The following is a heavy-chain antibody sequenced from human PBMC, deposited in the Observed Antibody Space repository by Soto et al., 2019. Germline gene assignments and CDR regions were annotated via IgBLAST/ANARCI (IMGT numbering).Heavy chain of an antibody. Sequence: ASVKVSCKASGYTFTSYYMHWVRQAPGQGLEWMGIINPSGGSTSYAQKFQGRVTMTRDTSTSTVYMELSSLRSEDTAVYYCAREEGEYSGYATDVFDIGGQGTMVNVSS. CDR3: AREEGEYSGYATDVFDI. J-gene: IGHJ3*02. V-gene: IGHV1-46*03. CDR2: INPSGGST. D-gene: IGHD5-12*01. CDR1: GYTFTSYY.